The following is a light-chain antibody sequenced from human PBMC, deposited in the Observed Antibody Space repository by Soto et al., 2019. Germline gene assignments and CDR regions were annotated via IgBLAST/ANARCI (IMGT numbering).Light chain of an antibody. CDR1: ESVSGW. Sequence: DIQMTQSPSTLSASVGDRVTITCRASESVSGWLAWYQQKPGEAPKLLIYHASSLESGVPSRFSGSGSGTEFTLTISSLQPDDFATYYCQHYNSYSEAFGQGTKVDI. V-gene: IGKV1-5*01. J-gene: IGKJ1*01. CDR3: QHYNSYSEA. CDR2: HAS.